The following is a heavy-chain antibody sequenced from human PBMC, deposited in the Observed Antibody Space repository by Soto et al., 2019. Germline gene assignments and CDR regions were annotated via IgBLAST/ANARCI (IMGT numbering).Heavy chain of an antibody. V-gene: IGHV4-39*01. CDR1: GGSISSSRYF. CDR3: ARQAGSGRSYYGMDV. J-gene: IGHJ6*02. D-gene: IGHD2-15*01. Sequence: QLQLQESGPGLVKPSETLSLTCTVSGGSISSSRYFWGWIRQPPGKGLEWIGSDFYNESTYHNPPRKNRVTIFVDTSKNQFSLKMSSVTAADTAVYYCARQAGSGRSYYGMDVWGQGTTVNVSS. CDR2: DFYNEST.